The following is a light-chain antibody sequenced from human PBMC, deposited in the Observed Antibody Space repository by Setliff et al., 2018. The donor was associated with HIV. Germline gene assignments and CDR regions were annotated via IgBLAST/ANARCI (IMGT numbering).Light chain of an antibody. Sequence: SYELTQPPSVSVAPGKTARITCGGNNIGSKSVHWHQQKPGQAPVLVIYYDSDRPSGIPERFSGSNSGNTATLTISRVEAGDEADYYCQVWDSSSAQYVFGTGTKVTVL. CDR3: QVWDSSSAQYV. V-gene: IGLV3-21*04. CDR1: NIGSKS. J-gene: IGLJ1*01. CDR2: YDS.